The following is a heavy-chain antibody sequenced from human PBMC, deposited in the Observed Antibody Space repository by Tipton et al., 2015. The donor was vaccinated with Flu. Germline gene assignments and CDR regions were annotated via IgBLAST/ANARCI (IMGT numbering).Heavy chain of an antibody. CDR1: GFTFSSYA. J-gene: IGHJ5*02. D-gene: IGHD4-11*01. CDR3: ARNYHDYSNDGWFAP. Sequence: SLRLSCAASGFTFSSYAMHWVRQAPGKGLEWVAVISYDGSNKYYADSVKGRFTISRDNSKNTLYLQMNSLRAEDTAVYYCARNYHDYSNDGWFAPWGQGTLVTVSS. CDR2: ISYDGSNK. V-gene: IGHV3-30-3*01.